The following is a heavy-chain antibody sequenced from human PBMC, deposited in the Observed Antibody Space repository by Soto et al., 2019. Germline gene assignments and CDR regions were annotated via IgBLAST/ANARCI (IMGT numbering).Heavy chain of an antibody. CDR3: ASEGYCSGGSCYTNYYYYGMDV. CDR2: IYYSGST. Sequence: PSETLSLTCSVSGGSISSGYYYWSWIRQPPGKGLEWIGYIYYSGSTYYNPSLKSRVTISVDTSKNQFSLKLSSVTAADTAVYYCASEGYCSGGSCYTNYYYYGMDVWGQGTTVTVSS. V-gene: IGHV4-30-4*01. D-gene: IGHD2-15*01. CDR1: GGSISSGYYY. J-gene: IGHJ6*02.